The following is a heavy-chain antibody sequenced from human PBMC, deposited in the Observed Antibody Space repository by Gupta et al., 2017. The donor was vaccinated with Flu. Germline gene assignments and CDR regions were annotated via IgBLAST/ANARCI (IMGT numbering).Heavy chain of an antibody. CDR2: ISDDSEYI. V-gene: IGHV3-21*01. Sequence: EVQLVESGGGLVKPGGSLRLSCAASGFPFSSFNINWVRQAPGKGLEWVSFISDDSEYIYYADAVKGRFTISRDNARNSVYLQMNSLRVEDTAIYYCARVGYGGSSEPGPFDYWGHGTLVTVSS. CDR1: GFPFSSFN. CDR3: ARVGYGGSSEPGPFDY. J-gene: IGHJ4*01. D-gene: IGHD6-6*01.